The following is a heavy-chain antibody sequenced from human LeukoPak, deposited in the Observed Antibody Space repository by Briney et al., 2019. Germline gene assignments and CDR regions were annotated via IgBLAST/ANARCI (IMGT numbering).Heavy chain of an antibody. CDR2: IYYSGST. Sequence: SETLSLTCTVSGGSISSYYWSWIRQPPGKGLEWIGYIYYSGSTNYNPSLKSRVTISVDTSKNQFSLKLSSVTAADTAVYYCARVSGLWQQLGVSYYYGMDVWGQGTTVTVSS. J-gene: IGHJ6*02. V-gene: IGHV4-59*01. CDR1: GGSISSYY. D-gene: IGHD6-13*01. CDR3: ARVSGLWQQLGVSYYYGMDV.